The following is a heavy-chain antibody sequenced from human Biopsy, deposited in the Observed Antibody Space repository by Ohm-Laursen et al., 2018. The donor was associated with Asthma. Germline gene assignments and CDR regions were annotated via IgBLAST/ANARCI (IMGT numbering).Heavy chain of an antibody. Sequence: LNTLSLTCSVSGASISQYYWTWIRQSPGKGLEWIGYIFYGGNSYYSSSLKSRVSISVDPSKKQFSLTLDSVTAADTAVYYCATYSTGWSGVEFWGQGTRVTVSS. CDR3: ATYSTGWSGVEF. D-gene: IGHD6-19*01. V-gene: IGHV4-59*07. CDR2: IFYGGNS. J-gene: IGHJ4*02. CDR1: GASISQYY.